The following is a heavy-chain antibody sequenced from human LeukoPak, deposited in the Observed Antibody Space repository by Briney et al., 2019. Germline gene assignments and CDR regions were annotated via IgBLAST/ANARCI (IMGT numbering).Heavy chain of an antibody. D-gene: IGHD6-19*01. CDR2: IYYSGST. V-gene: IGHV4-59*12. CDR3: ARDSSSSGLGY. Sequence: SETLSLTCTVSGGSISPYYWSWIRQPPGKGLEWIGYIYYSGSTNYNPSLKSRVTISVDRSKNQFSLKLSSVTAADTAVYYCARDSSSSGLGYWGQGTLVTVSS. CDR1: GGSISPYY. J-gene: IGHJ4*02.